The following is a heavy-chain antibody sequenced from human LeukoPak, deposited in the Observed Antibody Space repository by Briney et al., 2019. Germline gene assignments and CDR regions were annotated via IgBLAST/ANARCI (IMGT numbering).Heavy chain of an antibody. J-gene: IGHJ6*03. CDR3: ARDPYLLGYCSSTSCVPMDV. Sequence: GGSLRLSCAASGFIFSSYSMNWVRQAPGKGLEWVSFISSSSSYIYYADSVKGRFTISRDNVKNSLYPQMNSLRAEDTAVYYCARDPYLLGYCSSTSCVPMDVWGKGTTVTVSS. CDR2: ISSSSSYI. D-gene: IGHD2-2*01. CDR1: GFIFSSYS. V-gene: IGHV3-21*01.